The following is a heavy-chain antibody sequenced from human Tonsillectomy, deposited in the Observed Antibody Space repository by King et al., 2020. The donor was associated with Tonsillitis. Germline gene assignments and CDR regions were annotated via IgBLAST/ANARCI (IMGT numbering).Heavy chain of an antibody. CDR3: ARQRSDCSSTSCYFNWFDP. Sequence: QLQESGPGLVKPSETLSLTCTVSGGSISSSSYYWGWIRQPPGKGLEWIGSIYYSGSTYYNPSLKSRVTISVDTSKNQFSLKLSSVTAADTAVYYCARQRSDCSSTSCYFNWFDPWGQGTLVTVSS. CDR2: IYYSGST. V-gene: IGHV4-39*01. D-gene: IGHD2-2*01. J-gene: IGHJ5*02. CDR1: GGSISSSSYY.